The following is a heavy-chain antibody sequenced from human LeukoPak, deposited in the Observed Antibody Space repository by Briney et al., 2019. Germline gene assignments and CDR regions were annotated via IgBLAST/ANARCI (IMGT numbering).Heavy chain of an antibody. Sequence: SETLSLTCAVYGGSFSGYYWSWIRQPPGKGLEWIGEINHSGSTNYNPSLKSRVTISVDTSKNQFSLKLSSVTAADTAVYYCARLPGSGLRGYFDYWGQGTLVIVSS. V-gene: IGHV4-34*01. CDR3: ARLPGSGLRGYFDY. J-gene: IGHJ4*02. CDR1: GGSFSGYY. D-gene: IGHD6-19*01. CDR2: INHSGST.